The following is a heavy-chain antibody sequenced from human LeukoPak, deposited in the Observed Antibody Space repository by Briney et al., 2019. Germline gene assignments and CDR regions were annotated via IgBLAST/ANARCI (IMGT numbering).Heavy chain of an antibody. CDR2: IKEDGSEK. J-gene: IGHJ4*02. CDR3: SGGSRFDDY. D-gene: IGHD3-10*01. CDR1: GFIFSNYW. Sequence: GGSLRLSCAASGFIFSNYWMTWVRQAPGKGLEWVANIKEDGSEKYYVDSVKGRFTISRDNAKNSLFLQMNSLRVEDTAVYYCSGGSRFDDYWGQGTLVTVSS. V-gene: IGHV3-7*04.